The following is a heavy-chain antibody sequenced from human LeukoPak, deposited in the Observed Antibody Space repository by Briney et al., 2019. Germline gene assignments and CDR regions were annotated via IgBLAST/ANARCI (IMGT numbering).Heavy chain of an antibody. CDR1: GGSISSSNR. CDR2: IYHSGST. V-gene: IGHV4-4*02. CDR3: ARDQYYGSGSYQYYYYYGMDV. Sequence: SETLSLTCAVSGGSISSSNRWSWVRQPPGKGLEWIGEIYHSGSTNYNPSLKSRVTISVDKSKNQFSLKLSSVTAADTAVYYCARDQYYGSGSYQYYYYYGMDVWGKGTTVTVSS. D-gene: IGHD3-10*01. J-gene: IGHJ6*04.